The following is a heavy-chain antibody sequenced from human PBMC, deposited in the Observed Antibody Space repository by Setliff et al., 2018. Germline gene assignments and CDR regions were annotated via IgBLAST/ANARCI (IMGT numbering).Heavy chain of an antibody. Sequence: GASVKVSCKASGGTFSSYVISWVRGAPGQGLEWMGGIIPMFGTNYAQKFQGRVTITADESTSTAYMELSSLGSEDTAVYYCAGGQPLVRKYYYYMDVWGKGTTVTVSS. CDR2: IIPMFGT. CDR3: AGGQPLVRKYYYYMDV. CDR1: GGTFSSYV. V-gene: IGHV1-69*13. J-gene: IGHJ6*03. D-gene: IGHD3-10*01.